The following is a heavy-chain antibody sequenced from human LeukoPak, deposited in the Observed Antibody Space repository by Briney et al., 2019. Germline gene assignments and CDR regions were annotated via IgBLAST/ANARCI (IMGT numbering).Heavy chain of an antibody. CDR2: IIPILGIE. D-gene: IGHD5-18*01. J-gene: IGHJ6*03. Sequence: SVKVSCKASGGTFSSYTISWVRQAPGQGREWMGRIIPILGIENYAQKFQGRVTITADKSTSTAYMELSSLRSEDTAVYYCARDTAMARPYYYYYMDVWGKGTTVTVSS. V-gene: IGHV1-69*04. CDR1: GGTFSSYT. CDR3: ARDTAMARPYYYYYMDV.